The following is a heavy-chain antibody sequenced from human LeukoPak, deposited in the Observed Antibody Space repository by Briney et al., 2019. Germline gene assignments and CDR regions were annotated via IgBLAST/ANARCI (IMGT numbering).Heavy chain of an antibody. CDR1: GFTFSSYG. J-gene: IGHJ3*02. CDR3: AKVLRPTMIVVVKSGIDAFDI. D-gene: IGHD3-22*01. V-gene: IGHV3-30*02. CDR2: IRSDGSNK. Sequence: GGSLRLSCAASGFTFSSYGMHWVRQAPGKGLEWVTFIRSDGSNKYYADSVKGRFTISRDISKNTLYLQMNSLRAEDTAVYYCAKVLRPTMIVVVKSGIDAFDIWGQGTMVTVSS.